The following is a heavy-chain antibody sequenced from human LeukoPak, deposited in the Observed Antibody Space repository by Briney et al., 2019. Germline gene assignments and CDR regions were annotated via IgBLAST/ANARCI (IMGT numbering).Heavy chain of an antibody. D-gene: IGHD6-19*01. J-gene: IGHJ4*02. Sequence: SETLSLTCTVSGYSISSGYYWGWIRQPPGKGREWIGSIYHSGSTYYNPSLKSRVTISVDTSKNQFSLKLSSVTAADTAVYYCARVAVAGTNDYWGQGTLVTVSS. CDR2: IYHSGST. CDR1: GYSISSGYY. CDR3: ARVAVAGTNDY. V-gene: IGHV4-38-2*02.